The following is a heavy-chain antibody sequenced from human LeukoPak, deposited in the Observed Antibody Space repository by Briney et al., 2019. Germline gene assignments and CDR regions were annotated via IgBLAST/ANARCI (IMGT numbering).Heavy chain of an antibody. J-gene: IGHJ5*02. CDR1: GGSFSGYY. CDR2: INHSGST. Sequence: SETLSLTCAVYGGSFSGYYWSWIRQPPGKGLEWIGEINHSGSTNYNPSLKSRVTISVDTSKNQFSLKLSSVTAADTAVYYCARVTDYYDSSGYSFSDWFDPWGQGTLVTVSS. V-gene: IGHV4-34*01. CDR3: ARVTDYYDSSGYSFSDWFDP. D-gene: IGHD3-22*01.